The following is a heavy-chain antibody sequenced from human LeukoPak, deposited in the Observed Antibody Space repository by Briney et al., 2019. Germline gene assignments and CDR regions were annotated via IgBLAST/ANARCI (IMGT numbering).Heavy chain of an antibody. CDR1: GFTVSSNY. CDR3: ASDQAGCSGGSCYSRAFDI. D-gene: IGHD2-15*01. Sequence: GGSLRLSCAVSGFTVSSNYMSWVRQAPGKGLEWVSVIYSGGSTYYADSVKGRFTISRDNSKNTLYLQMNSLRAEDTAVYYCASDQAGCSGGSCYSRAFDIWGQGTMVTVSS. V-gene: IGHV3-53*01. J-gene: IGHJ3*02. CDR2: IYSGGST.